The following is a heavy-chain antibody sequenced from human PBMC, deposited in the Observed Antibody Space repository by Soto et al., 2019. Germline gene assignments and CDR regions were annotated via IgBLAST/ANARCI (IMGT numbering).Heavy chain of an antibody. Sequence: PGGSLRLSCAASGFTFSSYGMHWVRQAPGKGLEWVAVIWYDGSNKYYADSVKGRFTISRDNSKNTLYLQMNSLRAEDTAVYYCARDSGYYCLDYWGQGTLVTVSS. CDR1: GFTFSSYG. J-gene: IGHJ4*02. V-gene: IGHV3-33*01. D-gene: IGHD3-22*01. CDR3: ARDSGYYCLDY. CDR2: IWYDGSNK.